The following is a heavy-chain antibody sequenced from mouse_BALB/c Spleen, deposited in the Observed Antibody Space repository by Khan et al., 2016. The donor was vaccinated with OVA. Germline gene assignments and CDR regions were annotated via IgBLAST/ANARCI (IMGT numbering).Heavy chain of an antibody. CDR2: IWSAGST. J-gene: IGHJ3*01. D-gene: IGHD2-4*01. Sequence: QVQLKQSGPGLVAPSQSLSITCTVSGFSLAKYSVHWIHQSPGKGLEWLWVIWSAGSTNYNAASMSRLTINTDNSRSQAFFKLNSLQPNDTAIYYCARRGYDYGRGALFAYWGQGTLVTVSA. CDR3: ARRGYDYGRGALFAY. V-gene: IGHV2-2*02. CDR1: GFSLAKYS.